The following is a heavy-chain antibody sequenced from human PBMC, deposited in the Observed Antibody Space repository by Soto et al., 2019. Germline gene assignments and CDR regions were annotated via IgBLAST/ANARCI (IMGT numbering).Heavy chain of an antibody. V-gene: IGHV1-8*02. CDR1: GYTFTGYY. J-gene: IGHJ5*02. CDR3: ARHITILGGP. CDR2: MNPNSGNT. D-gene: IGHD3-3*01. Sequence: ASVKVSCKASGYTFTGYYMHWVRQATGQGLEWMGWMNPNSGNTGYAQKFQGRVTMTRNTSISTAYMELSSLRSEDTAVYYCARHITILGGPWGQGTLVTVSS.